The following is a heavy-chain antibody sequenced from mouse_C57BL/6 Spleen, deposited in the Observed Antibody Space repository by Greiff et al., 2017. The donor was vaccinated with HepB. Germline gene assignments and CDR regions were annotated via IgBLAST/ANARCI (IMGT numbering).Heavy chain of an antibody. V-gene: IGHV1-31*01. CDR1: GYSFTGYY. Sequence: DVQLQESGPELVKPGASVKISCKASGYSFTGYYMHWVKQSHGNILDWIGYIYPYNGVSSYNQKFKGKATLTVDKSSSTAYMELRSLTSEDSAVYYCAREGDYGNYEDYAMDYWGQGTSVTVSS. CDR3: AREGDYGNYEDYAMDY. J-gene: IGHJ4*01. D-gene: IGHD2-1*01. CDR2: IYPYNGVS.